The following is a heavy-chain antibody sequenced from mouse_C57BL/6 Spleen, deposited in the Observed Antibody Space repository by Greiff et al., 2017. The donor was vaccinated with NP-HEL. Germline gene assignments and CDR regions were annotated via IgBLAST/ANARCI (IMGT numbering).Heavy chain of an antibody. D-gene: IGHD2-4*01. Sequence: DVKLQESGGGLVQPGGSLKLSCAASGFTFSDYYMYWVRQTPEKRLEWVAYISNGGGSTYYPDTVKGRFTISRDNAKNTLYLQMSRLKSEDTAMYYCARRYDYDRAMDYWGQGTSVTVSS. CDR2: ISNGGGST. CDR1: GFTFSDYY. CDR3: ARRYDYDRAMDY. J-gene: IGHJ4*01. V-gene: IGHV5-12*01.